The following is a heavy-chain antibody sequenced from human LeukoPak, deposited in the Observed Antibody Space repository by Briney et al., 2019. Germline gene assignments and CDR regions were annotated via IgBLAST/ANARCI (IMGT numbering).Heavy chain of an antibody. CDR2: IIPIFGTA. Sequence: SVKVSCKASGGTFSSYAISWVRQAPGQGLEWMGGIIPIFGTANYAQKFQGRVTITTDESTSTAYMELSSLRSEDTAVYYCARVLGWNYVEWFDHWGQGTLVTVSS. V-gene: IGHV1-69*05. D-gene: IGHD1-7*01. CDR1: GGTFSSYA. J-gene: IGHJ5*02. CDR3: ARVLGWNYVEWFDH.